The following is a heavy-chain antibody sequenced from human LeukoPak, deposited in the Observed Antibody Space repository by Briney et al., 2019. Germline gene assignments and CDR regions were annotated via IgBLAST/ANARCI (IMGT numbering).Heavy chain of an antibody. J-gene: IGHJ4*02. CDR2: IYSGGST. V-gene: IGHV3-53*01. CDR3: ARDDYHYYDSSGYFGFDY. CDR1: GFIVSSNY. Sequence: GGSLRLSCAASGFIVSSNYMYWVRQAPGKGLEWVSVIYSGGSTYYADSVKGRFTISRDNAKNSLYLQMNSLRAEDTAVYYCARDDYHYYDSSGYFGFDYWGQGTLVTVSS. D-gene: IGHD3-22*01.